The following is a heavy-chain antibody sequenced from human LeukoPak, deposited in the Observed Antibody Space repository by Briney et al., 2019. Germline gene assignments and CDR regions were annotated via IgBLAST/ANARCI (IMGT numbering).Heavy chain of an antibody. V-gene: IGHV3-23*01. Sequence: GGSLRLSCAASGFTFSSNAMSWVRQAPGKGLEWVSAISGSGGSTYYADSVKGRFTISRDNSKNTLYLQMSSLRAEDTAVYYCAKDLSGGPYYWGQGTLVTVSS. CDR1: GFTFSSNA. D-gene: IGHD1-26*01. CDR2: ISGSGGST. J-gene: IGHJ4*02. CDR3: AKDLSGGPYY.